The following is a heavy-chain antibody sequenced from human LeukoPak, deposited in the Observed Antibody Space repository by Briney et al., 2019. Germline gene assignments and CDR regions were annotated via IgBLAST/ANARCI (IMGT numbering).Heavy chain of an antibody. CDR2: INSDGSST. CDR3: ARAEGVNYYDSSGYS. D-gene: IGHD3-22*01. J-gene: IGHJ4*02. V-gene: IGHV3-74*01. Sequence: GGSLRLSCAASGFTFSGYWMPWVRQAPGKGLVWVSRINSDGSSTSYADSVKGRFTISRDNAKNTLYLQMNSLRAEDTAVYYCARAEGVNYYDSSGYSWGQGTLVTVSS. CDR1: GFTFSGYW.